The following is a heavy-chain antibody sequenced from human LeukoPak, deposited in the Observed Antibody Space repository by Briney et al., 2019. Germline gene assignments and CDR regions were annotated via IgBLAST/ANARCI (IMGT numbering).Heavy chain of an antibody. CDR1: GFTLSSYA. CDR3: ARVLQTLGGVSFDY. Sequence: PGGSLRLSCAASGFTLSSYAMNWVRQGPGTGLEWVSYISGTSSTIYYADSVKGRFTISRDNAKNSLYLQMNSLRAEDTAVYYCARVLQTLGGVSFDYWGQGTLVTVSS. V-gene: IGHV3-48*01. J-gene: IGHJ4*02. CDR2: ISGTSSTI. D-gene: IGHD5/OR15-5a*01.